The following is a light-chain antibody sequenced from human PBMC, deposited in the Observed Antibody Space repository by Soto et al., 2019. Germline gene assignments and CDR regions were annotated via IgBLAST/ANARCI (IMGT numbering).Light chain of an antibody. J-gene: IGKJ4*01. CDR1: QAIRND. CDR2: TAS. Sequence: AIQMTQSPSSLSASVGDRVTITCRASQAIRNDLGWYQWKPGKAPKLLIYTASSLHSGVPSRFSGSGSGTDFTLTITSLQPEDFATYFCLQDQSYPLTVGGGTKGEIK. V-gene: IGKV1-6*01. CDR3: LQDQSYPLT.